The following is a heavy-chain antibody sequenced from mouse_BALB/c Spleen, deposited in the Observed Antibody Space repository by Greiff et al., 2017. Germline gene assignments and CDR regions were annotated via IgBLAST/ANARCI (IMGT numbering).Heavy chain of an antibody. CDR2: IFPGSGNT. D-gene: IGHD1-1*01. CDR1: GYSFTSYY. J-gene: IGHJ2*01. CDR3: ARRYYGSSGYFDY. V-gene: IGHV1-66*01. Sequence: VQLQESGPELVKPGASVKISCKASGYSFTSYYIHWVKQRPGQGLEWIGWIFPGSGNTKYNEKFKGKATLTADTSSSTAYMQLSSLTSEDSAVYFCARRYYGSSGYFDYWGQGTTLTVSS.